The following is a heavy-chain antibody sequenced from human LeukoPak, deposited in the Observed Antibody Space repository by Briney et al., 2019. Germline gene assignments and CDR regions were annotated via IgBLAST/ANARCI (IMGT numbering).Heavy chain of an antibody. J-gene: IGHJ4*02. D-gene: IGHD3-10*01. CDR1: GFSFDDYA. CDR2: ISRNSYNI. CDR3: ARDSAYGSGSYGDY. Sequence: GGSLRLSCEASGFSFDDYAMHWVRQAPGKGLEWVAGISRNSYNIAYGDSVKGRFTISRDNAKKSLSLQMNSLRAEDTAVYYCARDSAYGSGSYGDYWGQGTLVTVSS. V-gene: IGHV3-9*01.